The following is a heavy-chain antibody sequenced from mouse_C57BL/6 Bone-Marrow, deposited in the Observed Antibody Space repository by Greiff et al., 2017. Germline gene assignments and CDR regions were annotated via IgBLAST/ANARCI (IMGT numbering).Heavy chain of an antibody. D-gene: IGHD1-1*01. CDR1: GYTFTNYW. CDR3: ARAGDYGSSDWYFDV. V-gene: IGHV1-63*01. Sequence: QVQLQQSGAELVRPGTSVKMSCKASGYTFTNYWIGWAKQRPGHGLEWIGDIYPCGGYTNYNEKFKGKATLTADKSSRTAYMQFRSLTSEDSAILYCARAGDYGSSDWYFDVGGTGPSVTVSA. CDR2: IYPCGGYT. J-gene: IGHJ1*03.